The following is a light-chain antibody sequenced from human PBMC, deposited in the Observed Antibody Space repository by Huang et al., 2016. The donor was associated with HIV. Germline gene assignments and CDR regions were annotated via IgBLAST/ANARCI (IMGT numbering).Light chain of an antibody. CDR1: PSITTN. Sequence: EIVMTQSPVTLSVSLGQRATLSCRASPSITTNLAWYQQKPGQAPRLLIDGASTRASGIPARFSGGGSGTEFTLTISRLRSEDFAVYFCQRYITWPPLTFGGGTTVEI. CDR3: QRYITWPPLT. J-gene: IGKJ4*01. CDR2: GAS. V-gene: IGKV3-15*01.